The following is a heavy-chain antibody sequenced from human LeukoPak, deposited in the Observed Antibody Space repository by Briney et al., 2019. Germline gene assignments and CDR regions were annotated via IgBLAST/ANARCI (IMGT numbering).Heavy chain of an antibody. CDR3: ARSSDYGSGGYAFDI. V-gene: IGHV3-74*01. Sequence: GGSLRLSCAASGFTLSSYWMHWVRQAPGKGLLWVARISPTGSTTTYADSVKGRFTISRDNAKNTLYLQMNSLRAEDTAVYYCARSSDYGSGGYAFDIWGQGTMVTVSS. CDR1: GFTLSSYW. D-gene: IGHD3-10*01. CDR2: ISPTGSTT. J-gene: IGHJ3*02.